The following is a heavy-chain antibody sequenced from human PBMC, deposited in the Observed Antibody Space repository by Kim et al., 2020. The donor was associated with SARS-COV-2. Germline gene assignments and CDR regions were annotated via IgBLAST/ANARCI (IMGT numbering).Heavy chain of an antibody. V-gene: IGHV4-34*01. CDR1: GGSFSGYY. CDR3: ARGRVRVWLAEKIAARPYPHWFDP. J-gene: IGHJ5*02. CDR2: INHSGST. D-gene: IGHD6-6*01. Sequence: SETLSLTCAVYGGSFSGYYWSWIRQPPGKGLEWIGEINHSGSTNYNPSLKSRVTISVDTSKNQFSLKLSSVTAADTAVYYCARGRVRVWLAEKIAARPYPHWFDPWGQGTLVTVSS.